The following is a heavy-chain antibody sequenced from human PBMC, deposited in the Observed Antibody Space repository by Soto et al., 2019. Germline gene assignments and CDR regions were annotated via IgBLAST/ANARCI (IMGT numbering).Heavy chain of an antibody. V-gene: IGHV1-8*01. D-gene: IGHD3-3*01. J-gene: IGHJ6*03. CDR1: GYTFTSYD. CDR2: MNPNSGNT. CDR3: ARGVGRTIFGVVTTDYYMDV. Sequence: ASVKVSCKASGYTFTSYDINWVRQATGQGLEWMGWMNPNSGNTGYAQKFQGRVTMTRNTSISTAYMELSSLRSEDTAVYYCARGVGRTIFGVVTTDYYMDVWGKGTTVTVSS.